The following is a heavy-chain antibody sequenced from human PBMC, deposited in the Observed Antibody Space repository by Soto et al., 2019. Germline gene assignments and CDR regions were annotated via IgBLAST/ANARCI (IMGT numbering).Heavy chain of an antibody. CDR2: INPNSGGT. D-gene: IGHD6-13*01. CDR3: ARDRGRGDSSSLDMDV. CDR1: GYTFTGYY. Sequence: ASVKVSCKASGYTFTGYYMHWVRQAPGQGLEWMGWINPNSGGTNYAQKFQGWVTMTRDTSISTAYMELSRLRSDDTAVYYCARDRGRGDSSSLDMDVWGQGTTVTVSS. V-gene: IGHV1-2*04. J-gene: IGHJ6*02.